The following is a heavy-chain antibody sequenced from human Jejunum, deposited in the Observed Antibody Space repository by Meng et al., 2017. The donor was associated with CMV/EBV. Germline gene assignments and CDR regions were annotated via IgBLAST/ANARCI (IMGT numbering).Heavy chain of an antibody. V-gene: IGHV3-66*01. Sequence: EVKLVESGGGLVQPWGSLRLSCAASGFTVITNHMNWVRRAPGKGLEWVSLIYAGGSTYYADSVRGRFIISRDNSKNTLYLQMNNLRAEDTAVYYCARVRFSDSSAGHYCFDYWGQGTLVTVAS. J-gene: IGHJ4*02. CDR2: IYAGGST. CDR3: ARVRFSDSSAGHYCFDY. D-gene: IGHD6-6*01. CDR1: GFTVITNH.